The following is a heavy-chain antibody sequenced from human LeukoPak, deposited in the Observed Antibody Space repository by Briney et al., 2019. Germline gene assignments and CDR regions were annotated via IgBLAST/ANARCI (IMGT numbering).Heavy chain of an antibody. CDR3: ARDGGSGSPHLSYSYYGMDV. Sequence: PGGSLRLSCAASGFTFSSYSMNWVRQAPGKGLEWVSSISSSSSYIYYADSVKGRFTISRDNAKNSLYLQMNSLRAEDTAVYYCARDGGSGSPHLSYSYYGMDVWGQGTTVTVSS. J-gene: IGHJ6*02. D-gene: IGHD3-10*01. CDR2: ISSSSSYI. V-gene: IGHV3-21*01. CDR1: GFTFSSYS.